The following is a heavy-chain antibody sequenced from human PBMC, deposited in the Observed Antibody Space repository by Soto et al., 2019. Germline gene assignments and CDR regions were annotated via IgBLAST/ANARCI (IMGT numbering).Heavy chain of an antibody. V-gene: IGHV1-69*13. Sequence: SVKVSCKASGGTFSSYAISWVRQAPGQGLERMGGIIPIFGTANYAQKFQGRVTITADESTSTAYLELSSLRSEDTAVYYCAREVDSSGYYGNFDYWGKGTLVTVSS. CDR3: AREVDSSGYYGNFDY. J-gene: IGHJ4*02. D-gene: IGHD3-22*01. CDR1: GGTFSSYA. CDR2: IIPIFGTA.